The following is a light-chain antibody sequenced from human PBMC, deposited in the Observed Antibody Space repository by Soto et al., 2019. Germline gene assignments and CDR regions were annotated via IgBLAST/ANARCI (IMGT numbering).Light chain of an antibody. CDR1: QSISSW. Sequence: DIQMTQSPSTLSASVGDRVTITCRASQSISSWLAWYQQKPGKATKLLIYDAYSLASGVPSRVSGSGSRTEFTLTISSMQPDDCATNYCQQYNSYYTFGQGTKLEIK. J-gene: IGKJ2*01. CDR2: DAY. V-gene: IGKV1-5*01. CDR3: QQYNSYYT.